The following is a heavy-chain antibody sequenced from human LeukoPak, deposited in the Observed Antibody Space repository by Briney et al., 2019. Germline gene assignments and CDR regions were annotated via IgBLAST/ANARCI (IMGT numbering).Heavy chain of an antibody. CDR1: GFTFSSYS. Sequence: GGSLRLSCAASGFTFSSYSMNWVRQAPGKGLEGVSYISSSSSTIYYADSVKGRFTISRDNAKNSLYLQMNSLRAEDTAVYYCARNPRFLEWLPFYFDYWGQGTLVTVSS. CDR3: ARNPRFLEWLPFYFDY. D-gene: IGHD3-3*01. V-gene: IGHV3-48*01. CDR2: ISSSSSTI. J-gene: IGHJ4*02.